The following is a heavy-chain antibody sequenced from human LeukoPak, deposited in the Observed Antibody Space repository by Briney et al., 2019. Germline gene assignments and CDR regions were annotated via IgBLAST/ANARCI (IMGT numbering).Heavy chain of an antibody. CDR2: INHSGST. Sequence: SETLSLTCAVYGGSFSGYYWSWIRQPPGKGLEWIGEINHSGSTNYNPSLKSRVTISVDTSKNQFSLKLSSVTAADTAVYYRAAFPEAAAPGYDYWGQGTLVTVSS. J-gene: IGHJ4*02. V-gene: IGHV4-34*01. CDR3: AAFPEAAAPGYDY. CDR1: GGSFSGYY. D-gene: IGHD6-13*01.